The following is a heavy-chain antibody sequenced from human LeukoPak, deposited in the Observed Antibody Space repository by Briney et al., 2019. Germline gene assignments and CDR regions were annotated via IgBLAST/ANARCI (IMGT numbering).Heavy chain of an antibody. CDR2: ISSGGTYE. CDR1: GFTFSNYA. V-gene: IGHV3-30*01. Sequence: GKSLRLSCAASGFTFSNYAMHWVRQAPGKGLEWVSLISSGGTYEYYADSVKGRFTISRDNSKNTLYLQLNSLRAEDTAVYYCARDSTYYYDSGSSGPHYFDNWGQGTLVTVPS. CDR3: ARDSTYYYDSGSSGPHYFDN. J-gene: IGHJ4*02. D-gene: IGHD3-10*01.